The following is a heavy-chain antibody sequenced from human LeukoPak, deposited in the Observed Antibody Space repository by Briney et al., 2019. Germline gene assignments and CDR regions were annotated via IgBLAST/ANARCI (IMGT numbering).Heavy chain of an antibody. D-gene: IGHD3-10*01. CDR2: ISGSGGST. Sequence: PGGSLRLSCAASGFTFSSYAMSWVRQAPGKGLEWVSAISGSGGSTYYADSVKGRFTISRDNSKNTLYLQMNSLRAEDTAVYYCAKASGGSGSGDLDYWGQGTLVTVSS. CDR3: AKASGGSGSGDLDY. J-gene: IGHJ4*02. CDR1: GFTFSSYA. V-gene: IGHV3-23*01.